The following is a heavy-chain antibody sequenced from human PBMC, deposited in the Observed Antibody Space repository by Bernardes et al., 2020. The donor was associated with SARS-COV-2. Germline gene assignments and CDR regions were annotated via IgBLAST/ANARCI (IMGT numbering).Heavy chain of an antibody. CDR2: IYHSGST. V-gene: IGHV4-59*01. D-gene: IGHD2-2*01. CDR1: GGSISNNY. J-gene: IGHJ6*03. Sequence: SETLSLTCTVSGGSISNNYWSWIRQPPGKGLEWIGYIYHSGSTNYNLSLKSRVTLSVDTSKNQFSLKLRSVTAADTAVYYCARVGSTNYYYNYYMDVWGKGTAVTVPS. CDR3: ARVGSTNYYYNYYMDV.